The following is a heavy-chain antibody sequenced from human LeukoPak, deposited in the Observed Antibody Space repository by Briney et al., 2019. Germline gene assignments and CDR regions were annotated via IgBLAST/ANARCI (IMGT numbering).Heavy chain of an antibody. Sequence: KPSETLSLTCTVSGDSMGNDYWSWIRQSAGKGLEWIGRISTSGSTNYNPSLKSRVTMSVDTSKNQFSLKLSSVTAADTAVYYCARGNSRKGSFDYWGQGTLVTVSS. CDR3: ARGNSRKGSFDY. CDR1: GDSMGNDY. J-gene: IGHJ4*02. D-gene: IGHD4-23*01. CDR2: ISTSGST. V-gene: IGHV4-4*07.